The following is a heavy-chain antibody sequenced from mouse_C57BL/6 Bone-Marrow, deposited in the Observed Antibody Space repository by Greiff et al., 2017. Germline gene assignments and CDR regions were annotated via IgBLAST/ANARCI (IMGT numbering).Heavy chain of an antibody. Sequence: QVQLKQPGAELVKPGASVKLSCKASGYTFTSYWMHWVKQRPGRGLEWIGRIDPNSGGTKYNEKFKSQATLTVDKPSSTAYMPLSSLTSEDSAVFYWARTRPPYYCDYWGQGTTLTVSS. CDR3: ARTRPPYYCDY. CDR2: IDPNSGGT. CDR1: GYTFTSYW. V-gene: IGHV1-72*01. J-gene: IGHJ2*01.